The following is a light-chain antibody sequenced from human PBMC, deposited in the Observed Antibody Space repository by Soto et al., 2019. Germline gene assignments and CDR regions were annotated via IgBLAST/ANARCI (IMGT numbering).Light chain of an antibody. CDR2: GAS. V-gene: IGKV3-20*01. CDR1: QSVTMNY. J-gene: IGKJ4*01. Sequence: EIVLTQSPGTLSLSPGERATLSCRASQSVTMNYLAWYQQKPGQAPRLLIYGASSRATGIPDRISGSGSGTDFTLTISRLEPEDFAVYYCQQYGSSPFTFGGGTKVEIK. CDR3: QQYGSSPFT.